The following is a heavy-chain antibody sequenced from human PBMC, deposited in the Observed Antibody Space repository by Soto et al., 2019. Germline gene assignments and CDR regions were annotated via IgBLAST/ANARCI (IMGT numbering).Heavy chain of an antibody. Sequence: QVQLQESGPGLVKPSETLSLTCTVSGGSISSYYWRWIRQPPGKGLEWIGYIYYSGSTNYNPSLKSRVTISVDTSKNQFSLKLSSVTAADTAVYYCARAGGGDCFDYWGQGTLVTVSS. CDR2: IYYSGST. D-gene: IGHD2-21*01. V-gene: IGHV4-59*01. CDR3: ARAGGGDCFDY. J-gene: IGHJ4*02. CDR1: GGSISSYY.